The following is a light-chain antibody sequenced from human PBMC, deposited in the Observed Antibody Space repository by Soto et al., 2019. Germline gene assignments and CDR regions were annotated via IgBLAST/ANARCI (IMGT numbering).Light chain of an antibody. V-gene: IGLV2-14*03. CDR3: SSYTSRSPRGV. CDR1: STDIGGYDY. CDR2: DVS. Sequence: QSVLTQPASVSGSPGQSITISCTGTSTDIGGYDYVSWYQHHPGKAPKLMIYDVSNRPSGVSNRFSGSKSGNTASLTISGLQAEDEADYYCSSYTSRSPRGVFGTGTTVTVL. J-gene: IGLJ1*01.